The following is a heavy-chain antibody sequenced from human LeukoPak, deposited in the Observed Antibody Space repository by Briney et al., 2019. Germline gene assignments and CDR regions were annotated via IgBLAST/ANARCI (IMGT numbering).Heavy chain of an antibody. J-gene: IGHJ6*03. CDR1: GFTFSSYG. CDR2: ISGSGGST. D-gene: IGHD6-19*01. Sequence: GGSLRLSCAASGFTFSSYGMSWVRQAPGKGLEWVSAISGSGGSTYYADSVKGRFTISRDNAKNSLYLQMNSLRAEDTAVYYCARDGSNGWQLYYYYMDVWGKGTTVTVSS. V-gene: IGHV3-23*01. CDR3: ARDGSNGWQLYYYYMDV.